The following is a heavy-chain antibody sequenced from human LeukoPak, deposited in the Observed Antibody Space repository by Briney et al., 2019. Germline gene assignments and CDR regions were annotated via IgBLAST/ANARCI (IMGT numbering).Heavy chain of an antibody. D-gene: IGHD3-10*01. CDR1: GFTFSSCS. J-gene: IGHJ4*02. CDR3: ARDLVYGSGTYYKPNSRFDY. V-gene: IGHV3-21*01. CDR2: IDSSGSYM. Sequence: PGGSLRLSCAASGFTFSSCSMTWVRQAPGKGLEWVSSIDSSGSYMYYADSVKGRFTISRDNAKNSLYLQMNSLRAEDTAVYYCARDLVYGSGTYYKPNSRFDYWGQGTLVTVS.